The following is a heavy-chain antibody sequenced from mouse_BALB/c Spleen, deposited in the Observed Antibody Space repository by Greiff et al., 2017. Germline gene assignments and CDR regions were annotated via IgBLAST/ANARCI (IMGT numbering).Heavy chain of an antibody. D-gene: IGHD1-1*01. CDR2: IYPGDGDT. V-gene: IGHV1-87*01. J-gene: IGHJ4*01. CDR1: GYTFTSYW. CDR3: ARSYYYGSSDGDAMDY. Sequence: VQLQESGAELARPGASVKLSCKASGYTFTSYWMQWVKQRPGQGLEWIGAIYPGDGDTRYTQKFKGKATLTADKSSSTAYMQLSSLASEDSAVYYCARSYYYGSSDGDAMDYWGQGTSVTVSS.